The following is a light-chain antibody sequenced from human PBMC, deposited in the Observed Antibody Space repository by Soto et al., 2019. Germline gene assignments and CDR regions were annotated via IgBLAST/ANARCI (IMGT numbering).Light chain of an antibody. CDR1: QSVSSSY. V-gene: IGKV3-20*01. CDR2: GAS. CDR3: QQYGSSPPIT. Sequence: EIVLTQSPGTLSLSPGERATLSCRASQSVSSSYLAWYQQKPGQAPRLLIYGASSRATGIPDRFSGSGSGTDFNLTISRLEPENIGVYYCQQYGSSPPITFGPGTKVDIK. J-gene: IGKJ3*01.